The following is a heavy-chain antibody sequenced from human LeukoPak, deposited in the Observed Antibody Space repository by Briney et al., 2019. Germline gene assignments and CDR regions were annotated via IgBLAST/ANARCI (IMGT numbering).Heavy chain of an antibody. Sequence: ASVKVSCKAPAYTFTDYYIHWVRQAPGQGLEWMGWIDPNSGGANYAQKFQGRVTMTRDTSISTAYMELSSLRSDDTAVYYCAKVHSIEVSAFDIWGQGTMVTVSS. J-gene: IGHJ3*02. CDR1: AYTFTDYY. CDR3: AKVHSIEVSAFDI. D-gene: IGHD6-19*01. V-gene: IGHV1-2*02. CDR2: IDPNSGGA.